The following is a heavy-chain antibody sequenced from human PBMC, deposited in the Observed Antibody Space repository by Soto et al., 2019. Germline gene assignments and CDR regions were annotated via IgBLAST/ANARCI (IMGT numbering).Heavy chain of an antibody. V-gene: IGHV5-51*01. D-gene: IGHD4-17*01. Sequence: GESLKISCQASGYSFTTHWIGWVRQMPGKGLEWMGIIYPGDSDTKYSPSFQGQVTISADKSTNTAYLQWDSLKASDTAIYYCARPANTVADHFDLWGQGTPVTVSS. CDR1: GYSFTTHW. CDR3: ARPANTVADHFDL. J-gene: IGHJ4*02. CDR2: IYPGDSDT.